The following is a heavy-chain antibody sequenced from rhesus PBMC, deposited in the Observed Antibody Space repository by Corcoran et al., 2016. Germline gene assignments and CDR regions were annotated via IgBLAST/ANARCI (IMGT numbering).Heavy chain of an antibody. V-gene: IGHV4-106*01. D-gene: IGHD5-12*01. Sequence: QVKLQESGPGLVKPSETLSLTCAVSGGSISDDYYWSWIRQPTGKGLEWIGYIYGSGGGTNYNPSLKNRVSISIDTSKNQFSLKLSSVTAADTAVYYCARTRVGGYDYWGQGVLVTVSA. CDR2: IYGSGGGT. CDR3: ARTRVGGYDY. CDR1: GGSISDDYY. J-gene: IGHJ4*01.